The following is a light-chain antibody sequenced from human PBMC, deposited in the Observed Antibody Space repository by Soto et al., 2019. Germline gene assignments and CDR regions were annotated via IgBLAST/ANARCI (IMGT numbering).Light chain of an antibody. J-gene: IGLJ3*02. Sequence: QSALTQPASVSGSPGQSITISCTGTSSDVGAYNLVSWYQHHPGKAPKLMIYEVIKRPSGVSNRFSGSKSGNTASLTISGLQAEDEAEYYCSSYASSSTFVFGGGTKLTVL. CDR1: SSDVGAYNL. CDR3: SSYASSSTFV. V-gene: IGLV2-23*02. CDR2: EVI.